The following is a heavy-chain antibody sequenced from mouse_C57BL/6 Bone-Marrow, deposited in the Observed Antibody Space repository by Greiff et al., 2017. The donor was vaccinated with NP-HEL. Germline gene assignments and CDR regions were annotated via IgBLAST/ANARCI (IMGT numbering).Heavy chain of an antibody. V-gene: IGHV1-72*01. D-gene: IGHD1-1*01. CDR2: IDPNSGGT. J-gene: IGHJ2*01. CDR3: ARYYYGSSSFDY. Sequence: QVQLQQPGAELVKPGASVKLSCKASGYTFTSYLMHWVKQRPGRGLGWIGRIDPNSGGTKYNEKFKSKATLTVDKPSSTAYMQLNSLTSEDSAVYYCARYYYGSSSFDYWGQGTTLTVSS. CDR1: GYTFTSYL.